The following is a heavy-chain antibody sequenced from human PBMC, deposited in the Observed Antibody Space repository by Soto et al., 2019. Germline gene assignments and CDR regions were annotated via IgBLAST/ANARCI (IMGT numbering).Heavy chain of an antibody. V-gene: IGHV1-18*01. D-gene: IGHD2-21*01. CDR1: GYTFTSSG. CDR2: ISAHTGSS. J-gene: IGHJ6*02. CDR3: ARNIPDYYGMDV. Sequence: ASVKVSCKASGYTFTSSGMSWVRQAPGQGLEWMGWISAHTGSSEYAQRFQGRVTMTTDRSTSTAYMELRILRSDDTAVYYCARNIPDYYGMDVWG.